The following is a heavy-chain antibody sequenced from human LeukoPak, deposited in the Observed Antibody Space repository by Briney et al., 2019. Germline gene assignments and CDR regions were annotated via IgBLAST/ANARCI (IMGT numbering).Heavy chain of an antibody. D-gene: IGHD6-13*01. V-gene: IGHV3-48*03. CDR2: ISSSGSTI. Sequence: GGSLRLSCAASGFTFSSYEMNWVRQAPGKGLEWVSYISSSGSTIYYADSVKGRFTISRDNSKNTLYLQMNSLRAEDTAVYYCAKARPYSSSWSSPGDYWGQGTLVTVSS. CDR1: GFTFSSYE. CDR3: AKARPYSSSWSSPGDY. J-gene: IGHJ4*02.